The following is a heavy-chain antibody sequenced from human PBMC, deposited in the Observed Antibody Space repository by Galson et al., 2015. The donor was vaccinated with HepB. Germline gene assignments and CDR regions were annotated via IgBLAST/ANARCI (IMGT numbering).Heavy chain of an antibody. CDR2: INSDGSST. CDR3: ARGYSGGMDL. Sequence: SLRLSCAASGFTFTSYWMHWVRQAPGKGLVWVSRINSDGSSTNYAGSVKGRFTISRDNAKNTLYLQMNSLRAEDTAVYYCARGYSGGMDLWGQGTRSPSP. D-gene: IGHD1-26*01. CDR1: GFTFTSYW. V-gene: IGHV3-74*01. J-gene: IGHJ6*02.